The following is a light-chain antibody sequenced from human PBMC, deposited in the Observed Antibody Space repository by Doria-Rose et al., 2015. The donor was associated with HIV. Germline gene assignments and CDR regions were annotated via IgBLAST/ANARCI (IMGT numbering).Light chain of an antibody. CDR1: QSFSSTY. CDR2: DGS. V-gene: IGKV3-20*01. Sequence: EIVMTQSPGTLSLSPGERATLSCRASQSFSSTYLSWYQQKPGQAPSLLIYDGSTRATGIADRFSASGYGTDFTLTIIRLEPEDFALYYCHQYGTSWTFGQGTKVEI. J-gene: IGKJ1*01. CDR3: HQYGTSWT.